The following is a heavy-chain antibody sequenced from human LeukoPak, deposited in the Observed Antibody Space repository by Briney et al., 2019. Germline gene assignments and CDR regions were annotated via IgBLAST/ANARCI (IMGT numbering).Heavy chain of an antibody. CDR2: INHSGST. V-gene: IGHV4-34*01. J-gene: IGHJ4*02. CDR1: GGSFSGYY. D-gene: IGHD3-16*01. CDR3: ARGQDVTYYFDY. Sequence: SETLSLTCAVYGGSFSGYYWSWIRQPPGKGLEWIGEINHSGSTNHNPSLKSRVTISVDTSKNQFSLKLSSVTAADTAVYYCARGQDVTYYFDYWGQGTLVTVSS.